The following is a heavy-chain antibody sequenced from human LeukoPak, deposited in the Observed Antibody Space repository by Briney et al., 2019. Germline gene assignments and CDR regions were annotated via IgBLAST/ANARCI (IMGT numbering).Heavy chain of an antibody. Sequence: SETLSLTCAVYGGSFSGYYWSWIRQPPGKGLEWIGEINHSGSTNYNPSLKSRVTISVDTSKNQFSLKLSSVTAADTAVYYCARGGNCGGGSCYSDRGWFDPWGQGTLVTVSS. V-gene: IGHV4-34*01. J-gene: IGHJ5*02. CDR2: INHSGST. D-gene: IGHD2-15*01. CDR3: ARGGNCGGGSCYSDRGWFDP. CDR1: GGSFSGYY.